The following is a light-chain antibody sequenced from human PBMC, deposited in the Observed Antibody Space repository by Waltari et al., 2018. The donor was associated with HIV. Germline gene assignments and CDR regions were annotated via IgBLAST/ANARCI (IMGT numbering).Light chain of an antibody. CDR1: SNTFGNYV. J-gene: IGLJ1*01. V-gene: IGLV1-36*01. Sequence: QSALTQEASLPWTVGQSTTLSCTGNSNTFGNYVVGWYRQISHGAPKTVIFGTSRPAGIPDLVAGAKSGTTASLTIAGLHPEDEADYYCSAWDFSLSAHVFGTGTKVTVL. CDR3: SAWDFSLSAHV. CDR2: GTS.